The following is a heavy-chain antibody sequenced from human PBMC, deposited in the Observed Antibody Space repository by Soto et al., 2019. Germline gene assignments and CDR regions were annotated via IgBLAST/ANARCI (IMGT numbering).Heavy chain of an antibody. Sequence: QVQLVQSGAEVKKPGSSVKVSCKASGGTFSSYAISWVRQAPGQGLEWMGGIIPIFGTANYAQKFRGRVTITADESTSTAYMELSSLRSEDTAVYYCARDRVGSYGYHYYYGMDVWGQGTTVTVSS. D-gene: IGHD5-18*01. CDR1: GGTFSSYA. CDR3: ARDRVGSYGYHYYYGMDV. J-gene: IGHJ6*02. V-gene: IGHV1-69*01. CDR2: IIPIFGTA.